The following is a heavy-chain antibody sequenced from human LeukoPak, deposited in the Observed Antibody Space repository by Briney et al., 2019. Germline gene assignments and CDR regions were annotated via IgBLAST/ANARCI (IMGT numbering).Heavy chain of an antibody. CDR3: AKDSWEVGATSEIDY. Sequence: PGGSLRLSCAASGFGFRSYGMHWVRQAPGKGLEWVAFIRYDGSDKYYADSVKGRFTISRDNSKNTLYLQMNSLRAEDTAVYYCAKDSWEVGATSEIDYWGQGTLVTVSS. CDR1: GFGFRSYG. J-gene: IGHJ4*02. D-gene: IGHD1-26*01. CDR2: IRYDGSDK. V-gene: IGHV3-30*02.